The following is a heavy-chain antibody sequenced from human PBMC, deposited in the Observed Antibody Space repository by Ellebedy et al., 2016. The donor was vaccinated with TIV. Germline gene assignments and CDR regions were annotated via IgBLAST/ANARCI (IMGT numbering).Heavy chain of an antibody. Sequence: KVSCKGSGDTFTNYWIGWVRQMPGKGLEWMGIIYPGASDTRYSPSFQGQVTISADKSTSTAYLQWSSLKASDTAMYYCARRLALHSNTWYAQYYFDYWGQGTLVTVSS. CDR3: ARRLALHSNTWYAQYYFDY. V-gene: IGHV5-51*01. CDR2: IYPGASDT. J-gene: IGHJ4*02. CDR1: GDTFTNYW. D-gene: IGHD6-13*01.